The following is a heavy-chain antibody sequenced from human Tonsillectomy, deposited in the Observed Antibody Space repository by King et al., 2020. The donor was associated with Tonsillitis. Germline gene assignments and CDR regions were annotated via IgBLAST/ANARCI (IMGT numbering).Heavy chain of an antibody. Sequence: VQLQQSGPGLVKPSQTLSLTCAISGDSVSSNSAAWNWIRQSPSRGLEWLGRTYYRSKWYNDYAVAVKSRITINPDTSKNQFSLQLNSVTPEDTAVYYCARYYGDYEDTLDAFDIWGQGTMVTVSS. J-gene: IGHJ3*02. CDR3: ARYYGDYEDTLDAFDI. D-gene: IGHD4-17*01. CDR1: GDSVSSNSAA. CDR2: TYYRSKWYN. V-gene: IGHV6-1*01.